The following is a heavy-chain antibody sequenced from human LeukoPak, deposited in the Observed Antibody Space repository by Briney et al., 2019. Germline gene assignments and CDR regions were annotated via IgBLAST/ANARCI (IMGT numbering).Heavy chain of an antibody. CDR2: ISSSGSTI. J-gene: IGHJ4*02. V-gene: IGHV3-11*01. D-gene: IGHD6-19*01. CDR3: ASSKRAAVAGSYDY. CDR1: GFTFSDYY. Sequence: GGSLRLSCAASGFTFSDYYMSWIRQAPGKGLEWVSYISSSGSTIYYADSVKGRFTISRDNAKNSLYLQMNSLRAEDTALYYCASSKRAAVAGSYDYWGQGTLVTVSS.